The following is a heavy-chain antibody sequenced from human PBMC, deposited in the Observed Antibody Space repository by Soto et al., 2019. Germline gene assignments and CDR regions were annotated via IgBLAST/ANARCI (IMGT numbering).Heavy chain of an antibody. D-gene: IGHD2-8*02. Sequence: QVQLVQSGAEVKKPGASVKVSCKASGYTFTSNDIYWLRQAPGQGPEWMGWMNPKSGDARYAQKFQDRLIMTRDTSITTAYMELTSLTSEHTAVYYCARGRPGGGVKRSWFDPWAQGTLVTVSS. CDR2: MNPKSGDA. CDR1: GYTFTSND. CDR3: ARGRPGGGVKRSWFDP. J-gene: IGHJ5*02. V-gene: IGHV1-8*01.